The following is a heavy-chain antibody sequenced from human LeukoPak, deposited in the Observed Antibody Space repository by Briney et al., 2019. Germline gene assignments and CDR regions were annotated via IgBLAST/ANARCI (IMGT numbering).Heavy chain of an antibody. J-gene: IGHJ6*03. V-gene: IGHV4-61*02. CDR3: AREFWSGYYRYYYMDV. CDR1: GGSISSGSYY. D-gene: IGHD3-3*01. CDR2: IYTSGST. Sequence: PSQTLSLTXTVSGGSISSGSYYWSWIRQPAGKGLEWIGRIYTSGSTNYNPSLKSRVTISVDTSKNQFSLKLSSVTAADTAVYYCAREFWSGYYRYYYMDVWGKGTTVTVSS.